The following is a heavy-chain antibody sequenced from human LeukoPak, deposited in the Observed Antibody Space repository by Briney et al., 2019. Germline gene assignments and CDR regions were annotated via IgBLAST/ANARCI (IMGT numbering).Heavy chain of an antibody. CDR1: GGSISSSSYY. D-gene: IGHD3-22*01. Sequence: PSETLSLTCTVSGGSISSSSYYWGWIRQPPGKGLEWIGNIYHSGNTYYNSSLKSRVTISVDTSKNQFSLKLSSVTAADTAVYYCARDLRGYDSSGYYYYKGFDYWGQGTLVTVSS. CDR3: ARDLRGYDSSGYYYYKGFDY. J-gene: IGHJ4*02. CDR2: IYHSGNT. V-gene: IGHV4-39*07.